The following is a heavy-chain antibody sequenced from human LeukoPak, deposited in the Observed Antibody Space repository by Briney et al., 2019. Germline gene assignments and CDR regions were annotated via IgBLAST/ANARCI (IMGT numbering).Heavy chain of an antibody. CDR1: GGSISSSSYY. V-gene: IGHV4-39*01. D-gene: IGHD6-13*01. Sequence: SETLSLTCTVSGGSISSSSYYWGWIRQPPGKGLEWIGSIYYSGSTYYNPSLKSRVTISVDTSKNQFSLKLSSATAADTAVYYCARQRWVAASTQHPDYWGQGTLVTVSS. J-gene: IGHJ4*02. CDR3: ARQRWVAASTQHPDY. CDR2: IYYSGST.